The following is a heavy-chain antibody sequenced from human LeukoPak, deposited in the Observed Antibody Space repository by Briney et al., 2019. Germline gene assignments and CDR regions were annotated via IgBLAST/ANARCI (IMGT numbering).Heavy chain of an antibody. CDR3: ASSDTYSSSSGGPFDY. CDR1: GGSFSGYY. Sequence: SETLSLTCAVYGGSFSGYYWSWIRQPPGKGLEWIGEINHSGSTNYNPSLKSRVTISVDTSKNLFSLKLSSVTAADTAVYYCASSDTYSSSSGGPFDYWGQGTLVTVSS. V-gene: IGHV4-34*01. J-gene: IGHJ4*02. D-gene: IGHD6-6*01. CDR2: INHSGST.